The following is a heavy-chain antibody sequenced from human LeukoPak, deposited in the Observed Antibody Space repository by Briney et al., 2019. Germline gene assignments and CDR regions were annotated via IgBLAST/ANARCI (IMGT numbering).Heavy chain of an antibody. Sequence: GGSLRLSCAASGFTFSSYAMSWFRQAPGKGLEWVGYISSKAFGATPQYAPSVRGRFTISRDDSKSIAHLQMNSLKTEDTAVYYCIRNTVTVHFDYWGQGTPVTVSS. V-gene: IGHV3-49*03. CDR1: GFTFSSYA. CDR2: ISSKAFGATP. D-gene: IGHD4-17*01. J-gene: IGHJ4*02. CDR3: IRNTVTVHFDY.